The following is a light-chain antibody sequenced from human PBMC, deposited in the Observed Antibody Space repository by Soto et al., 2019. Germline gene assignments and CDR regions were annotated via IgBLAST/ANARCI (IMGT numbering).Light chain of an antibody. J-gene: IGKJ4*01. V-gene: IGKV3-11*01. Sequence: EIVLTQSPATLSLSPGERATLSCRASQSVGSYLAWYQHKPGRAPRLLIYDASSRANGIPARFSGSGSGTDVTLTISSLEPEDFAVYYCQHRSNWPPLAFGGGTKVEIK. CDR2: DAS. CDR3: QHRSNWPPLA. CDR1: QSVGSY.